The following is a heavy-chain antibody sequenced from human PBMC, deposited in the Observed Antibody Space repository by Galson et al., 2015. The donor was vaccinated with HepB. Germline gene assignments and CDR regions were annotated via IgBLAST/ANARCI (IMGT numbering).Heavy chain of an antibody. J-gene: IGHJ4*02. CDR1: GFMFGNYA. Sequence: SLRLSCAASGFMFGNYAMHWVRQAPGKGLDFVSAISGNGDITYYADSVKGRFSISRDNSKNIVYFQMTSLRPEDTAVYYCAKVNYGSGSYDDYWGQGTLLTVSS. CDR2: ISGNGDIT. CDR3: AKVNYGSGSYDDY. V-gene: IGHV3-64D*06. D-gene: IGHD3-10*01.